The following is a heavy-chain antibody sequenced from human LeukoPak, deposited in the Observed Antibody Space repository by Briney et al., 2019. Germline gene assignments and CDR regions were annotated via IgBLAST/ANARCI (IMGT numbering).Heavy chain of an antibody. CDR3: AKDRHFEGSGSSTWEWDV. V-gene: IGHV3-23*01. D-gene: IGHD3-10*01. CDR2: IGGSGGST. CDR1: GFTFSSYV. Sequence: PGGSLRLSCAASGFTFSSYVMSWVRQAPGKGLEWVSAIGGSGGSTYYAVSVKGRFTISRDTYKNTLSLQMNILRAEDTAVYYCAKDRHFEGSGSSTWEWDVWGKGTTVTISS. J-gene: IGHJ6*04.